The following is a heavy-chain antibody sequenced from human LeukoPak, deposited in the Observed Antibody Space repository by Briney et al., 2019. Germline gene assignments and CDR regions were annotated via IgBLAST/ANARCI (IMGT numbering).Heavy chain of an antibody. Sequence: PGRSLRLSCAASGFTFSSYGMHWVRQAPGKGLGWVAVISYDGSNKYYADSVKGRFTTSRDNSKNTLYLQMNSLRAEDTAVYYCAKGRERGADYGDFTGAFDIWGQGTMVTVSS. V-gene: IGHV3-30*18. CDR1: GFTFSSYG. J-gene: IGHJ3*02. CDR2: ISYDGSNK. D-gene: IGHD4-17*01. CDR3: AKGRERGADYGDFTGAFDI.